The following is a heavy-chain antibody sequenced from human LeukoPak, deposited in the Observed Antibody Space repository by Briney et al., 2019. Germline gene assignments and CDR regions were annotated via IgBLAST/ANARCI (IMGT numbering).Heavy chain of an antibody. CDR1: GFSFRFYA. Sequence: GGSLRLSCAASGFSFRFYAMTWVRQAPGKGLEWVSAISGSGGSTYYADSVKGRFTISRDNSKNTLYLQMNSLRAEDTAVYYCAAVVTGDAFDIWGQGTMVTVSS. J-gene: IGHJ3*02. V-gene: IGHV3-23*01. D-gene: IGHD4-23*01. CDR3: AAVVTGDAFDI. CDR2: ISGSGGST.